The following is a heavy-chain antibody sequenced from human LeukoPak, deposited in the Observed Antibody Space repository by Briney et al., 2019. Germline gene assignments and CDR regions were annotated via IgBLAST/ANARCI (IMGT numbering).Heavy chain of an antibody. J-gene: IGHJ4*02. D-gene: IGHD3-10*01. CDR3: ARWFGELALDY. Sequence: ASVKVSCKASGYTFTIYDMSWVRQAPGQGLEWMGWISTYNGNTNYAQKLQGRVTMTTDTSTSTAYMELRSLRSDDMALYYCARWFGELALDYWGQGTLVTVSS. V-gene: IGHV1-18*03. CDR2: ISTYNGNT. CDR1: GYTFTIYD.